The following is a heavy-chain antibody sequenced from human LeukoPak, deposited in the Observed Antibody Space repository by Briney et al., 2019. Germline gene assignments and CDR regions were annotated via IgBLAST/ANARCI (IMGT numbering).Heavy chain of an antibody. J-gene: IGHJ6*03. V-gene: IGHV3-53*01. D-gene: IGHD3-9*01. CDR1: GFTVSSNY. CDR2: IYSGGST. Sequence: PGGSLRLSCAASGFTVSSNYMSWVRQAPGKGLEWVSVIYSGGSTYYADSVKGRFTISRGNSKNTLYLQMNSLRAEDTAVYYCARIRASDILTGYSYYYYMDVWGKGTTVTVSS. CDR3: ARIRASDILTGYSYYYYMDV.